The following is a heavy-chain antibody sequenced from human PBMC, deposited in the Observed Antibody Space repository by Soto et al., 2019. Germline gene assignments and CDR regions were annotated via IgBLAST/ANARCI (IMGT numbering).Heavy chain of an antibody. Sequence: ASVKVSCKASGYTFTGYYMHWVRQAPGQGLEWMGWINPNSGGKNYAQKFQGRVTMTRDTSISTAYMEXSRLRSDDTAVYYCASSLMTTQSGWFQHWGQGTLVTVSS. V-gene: IGHV1-2*02. J-gene: IGHJ1*01. CDR3: ASSLMTTQSGWFQH. CDR1: GYTFTGYY. CDR2: INPNSGGK. D-gene: IGHD4-17*01.